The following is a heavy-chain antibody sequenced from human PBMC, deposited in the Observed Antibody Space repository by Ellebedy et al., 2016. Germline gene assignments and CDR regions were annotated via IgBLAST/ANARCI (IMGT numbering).Heavy chain of an antibody. CDR3: ARSLTIFGPKRGWFDP. V-gene: IGHV4-59*01. CDR1: GGSINYSS. CDR2: ITYSGIT. J-gene: IGHJ5*02. Sequence: SETLSLXXTVSGGSINYSSWSWIRQPPEKGLEWIAYITYSGITNYNPSLKSRVTISVDTSKNQFSLKLNSVTAADTAVYYCARSLTIFGPKRGWFDPWGQGTLVTISS. D-gene: IGHD3-3*01.